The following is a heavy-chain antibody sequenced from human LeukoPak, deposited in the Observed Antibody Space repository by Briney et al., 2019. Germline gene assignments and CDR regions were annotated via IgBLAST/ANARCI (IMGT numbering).Heavy chain of an antibody. Sequence: PSETLSLTCTVSGGSISSSSYYWGWIRQPPGKGLEWIGSIYYSGSTYYNPSLKSRVTISVDTSKNQFFLKLSSVTAADTAVYYCARLGQWGTSSYYYYYYMDVWGKGTTVTISS. CDR2: IYYSGST. CDR1: GGSISSSSYY. V-gene: IGHV4-39*07. CDR3: ARLGQWGTSSYYYYYYMDV. D-gene: IGHD2-2*01. J-gene: IGHJ6*03.